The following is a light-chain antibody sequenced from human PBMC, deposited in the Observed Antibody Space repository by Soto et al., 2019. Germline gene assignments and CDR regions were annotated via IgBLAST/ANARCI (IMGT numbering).Light chain of an antibody. CDR1: QTINNY. CDR2: AAS. V-gene: IGKV1-39*01. Sequence: DIQMTPPPSSLSASVGDRVTITCRTSQTINNYLNWYQQKPGKAPRLLFYAASTLQSGVPSRFTVSRPGTEFTLTISSLQPEDFATYNCQQSYTTPRTFGQGTKVEIK. J-gene: IGKJ1*01. CDR3: QQSYTTPRT.